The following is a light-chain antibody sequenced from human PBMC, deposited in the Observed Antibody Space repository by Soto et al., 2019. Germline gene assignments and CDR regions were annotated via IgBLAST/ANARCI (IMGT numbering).Light chain of an antibody. J-gene: IGKJ5*01. V-gene: IGKV3-11*01. Sequence: EIVLTQSPATLFLSPGERVTLSCRASQSVSNSLAWYQQKPGQPPRLLIYDVSNRATGIPARFSGSGSGTDFTLTITSLEPEDFAVYFCHQRYNWPRVTFGQGTRLENK. CDR3: HQRYNWPRVT. CDR1: QSVSNS. CDR2: DVS.